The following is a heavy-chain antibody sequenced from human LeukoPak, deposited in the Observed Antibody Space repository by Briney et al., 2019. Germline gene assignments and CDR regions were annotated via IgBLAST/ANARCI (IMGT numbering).Heavy chain of an antibody. Sequence: PSETLSLTCTVSGGSISSYYWSWIRQPPGKGLEWIGYIYTSGSTNYNPSLKSRVTISVDTSKNQFSLKLSSVTAADTAVYYCARQGTRYSSSSYFDYWGQGTLVTVSS. D-gene: IGHD6-6*01. CDR2: IYTSGST. CDR3: ARQGTRYSSSSYFDY. V-gene: IGHV4-4*09. J-gene: IGHJ4*02. CDR1: GGSISSYY.